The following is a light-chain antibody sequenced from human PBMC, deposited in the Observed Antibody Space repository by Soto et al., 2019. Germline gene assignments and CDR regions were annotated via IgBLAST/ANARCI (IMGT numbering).Light chain of an antibody. CDR1: SSDVGSYKY. J-gene: IGLJ3*02. Sequence: QSALTQPASVSGSPGQSIAISCTGTSSDVGSYKYVSWFQQHPGKAPKLVIYEVNNRPSGVSNRFSGSKSGNTASLTISGLQAEDEADYYCSSFTTTYTWVFGGGTKVTAL. CDR3: SSFTTTYTWV. V-gene: IGLV2-14*01. CDR2: EVN.